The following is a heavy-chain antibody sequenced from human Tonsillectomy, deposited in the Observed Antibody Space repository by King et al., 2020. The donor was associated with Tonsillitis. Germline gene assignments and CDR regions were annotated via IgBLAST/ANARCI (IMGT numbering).Heavy chain of an antibody. CDR2: IYYSGST. D-gene: IGHD3-10*01. J-gene: IGHJ4*02. CDR1: RVSISGYY. Sequence: VQLQESGPGLVKPSETLSLTCTVSRVSISGYYWSWIRQPPGKGLEWIGYIYYSGSTNYNPSLKSRVTISVDTSKSQFSLKLSSVTAADTAVYYCARRYYGGLLRAYFDYWGQGTLVTVSS. CDR3: ARRYYGGLLRAYFDY. V-gene: IGHV4-59*08.